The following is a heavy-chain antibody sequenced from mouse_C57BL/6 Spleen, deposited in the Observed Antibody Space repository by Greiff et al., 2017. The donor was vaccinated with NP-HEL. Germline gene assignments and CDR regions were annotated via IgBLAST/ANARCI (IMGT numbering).Heavy chain of an antibody. V-gene: IGHV1-80*01. Sequence: QVQLQQSGAELVKPGASVKISCKASGYAFSSYWMNWVKQRPGKGLEWIGQIYPGDGDTNYNGKFKGKATLTADKSSSTAYMQLSSLTSEDSAVYFCARLPTGYAMDDWGQGTSVTVSS. CDR3: ARLPTGYAMDD. CDR1: GYAFSSYW. D-gene: IGHD4-1*02. J-gene: IGHJ4*01. CDR2: IYPGDGDT.